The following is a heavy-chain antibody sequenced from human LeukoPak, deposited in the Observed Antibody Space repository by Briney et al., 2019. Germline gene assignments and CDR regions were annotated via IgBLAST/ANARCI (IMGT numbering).Heavy chain of an antibody. J-gene: IGHJ4*02. CDR3: ARGRSSGSYLGYFDY. Sequence: GGFLRLSCAASGFIFNDYVMHWVRQPPGRGLEWVSVIYSGGSTYYADSVKGRFTISRDNSKNTLYLQMNSLRAEDTAVYYCARGRSSGSYLGYFDYWGQGTLVTVSS. V-gene: IGHV3-53*01. D-gene: IGHD3-10*01. CDR2: IYSGGST. CDR1: GFIFNDYV.